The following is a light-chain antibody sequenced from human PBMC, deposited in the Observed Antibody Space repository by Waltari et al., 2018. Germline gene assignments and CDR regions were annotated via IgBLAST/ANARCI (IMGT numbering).Light chain of an antibody. CDR3: LQYNSNPLT. V-gene: IGKV1-17*01. CDR1: QVISTY. CDR2: AAS. J-gene: IGKJ4*01. Sequence: DIQMTQSPSSLSASAGDRVTITCRASQVISTYLNWYQQKPGKAPKRLIYAASSLESGVPSRFSGSGSGTDFTLTISSLQPEDFATYYCLQYNSNPLTFGGGTKVEIK.